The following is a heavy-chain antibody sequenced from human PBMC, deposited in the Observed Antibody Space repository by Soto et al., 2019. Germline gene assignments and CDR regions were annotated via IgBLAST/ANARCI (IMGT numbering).Heavy chain of an antibody. CDR3: ASVGGIRGYSGYDYFDY. D-gene: IGHD5-12*01. V-gene: IGHV1-69*01. CDR1: GGTFSSYA. Sequence: QVQLVQSGAEVKKPGSSVKVSCKASGGTFSSYAISWVRQAPGQGLEWMGGIIPIFGTANYAQKVQGRVTITADESTSTAYMELSSLRSEDTAVYYCASVGGIRGYSGYDYFDYWGQGTLVTVSS. CDR2: IIPIFGTA. J-gene: IGHJ4*02.